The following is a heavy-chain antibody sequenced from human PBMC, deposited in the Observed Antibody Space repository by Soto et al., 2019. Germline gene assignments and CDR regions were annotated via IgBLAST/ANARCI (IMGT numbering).Heavy chain of an antibody. J-gene: IGHJ4*02. CDR2: IIPIFGTA. Sequence: SVKVSCKASGGTFSSYAISWVRQAPGQGLEWMGGIIPIFGTANYAQKFQGRVTITADESTSTAYMELSSLRSEDTAVYYCARGPHRRYYDSSGYYGAFRYWGQGTLVTVSS. CDR1: GGTFSSYA. D-gene: IGHD3-22*01. V-gene: IGHV1-69*13. CDR3: ARGPHRRYYDSSGYYGAFRY.